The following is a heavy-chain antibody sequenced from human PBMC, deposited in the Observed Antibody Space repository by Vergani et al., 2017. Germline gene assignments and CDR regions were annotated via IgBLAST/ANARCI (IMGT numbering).Heavy chain of an antibody. CDR1: GFTFSSYG. CDR2: ISYDGSNK. CDR3: AKDSEGSSGYYYTFGDY. Sequence: QVQLVESGGGVVQPGRSLRLSCAASGFTFSSYGMHWVRQAPGKGLEGVAVISYDGSNKYYADSVKGRFTISRDNSKNTRYLQMNSLSAEDTAVYYCAKDSEGSSGYYYTFGDYWGQGTLVTVSS. J-gene: IGHJ4*02. V-gene: IGHV3-30*18. D-gene: IGHD3-22*01.